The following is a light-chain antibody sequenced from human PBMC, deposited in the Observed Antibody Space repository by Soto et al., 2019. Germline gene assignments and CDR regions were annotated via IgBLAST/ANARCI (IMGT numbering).Light chain of an antibody. CDR1: SSDVGRYNY. CDR3: TSYTSSNTLVV. J-gene: IGLJ2*01. Sequence: QSALTQPASVSGSPGQSITISCIGSSSDVGRYNYVSWYQQHPGKAPKLIIYDVNNRPSGVSNRFSGSKSGNTASLTISGLQPEDEADYYCTSYTSSNTLVVFGGGTKLTVL. V-gene: IGLV2-14*03. CDR2: DVN.